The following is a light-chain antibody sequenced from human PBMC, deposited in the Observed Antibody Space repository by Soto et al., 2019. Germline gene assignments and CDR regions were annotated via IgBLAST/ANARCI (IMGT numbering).Light chain of an antibody. CDR1: TSNIESHS. J-gene: IGLJ1*01. CDR2: TNN. V-gene: IGLV1-44*01. CDR3: ATWDDSRKGV. Sequence: QSVLTQPPSASGTPGQRIIISCSGSTSNIESHSVNWYQQVPGTAPELLIITNNQRPSGVPDRFSGSKSGASASLAISGLQSEDEATYYCATWDDSRKGVFGTGTKVTVL.